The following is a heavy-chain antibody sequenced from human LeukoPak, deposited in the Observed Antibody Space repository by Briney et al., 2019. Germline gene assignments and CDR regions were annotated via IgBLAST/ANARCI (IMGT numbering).Heavy chain of an antibody. CDR2: INSDGSST. V-gene: IGHV3-74*01. CDR3: ARGKVYSSPSNWFDP. Sequence: GGSLRLSCAASGFTFSSYWMHRVRQAPGKGLVWVSRINSDGSSTSYADSVKGRFTISRDNAKNTLYLQMNSLRAEDTAVYYCARGKVYSSPSNWFDPWGQGTLVTVSS. J-gene: IGHJ5*02. D-gene: IGHD6-19*01. CDR1: GFTFSSYW.